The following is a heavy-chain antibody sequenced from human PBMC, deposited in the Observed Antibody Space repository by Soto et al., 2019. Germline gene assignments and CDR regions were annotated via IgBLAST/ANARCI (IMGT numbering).Heavy chain of an antibody. CDR1: GDRVSSNRAA. D-gene: IGHD6-6*01. CDR3: ARDPYSSSYYYYYYGMDV. Sequence: LSQTHSRTCAIPGDRVSSNRAARNWIKQSPSRGLEWLGRTYYRSKWYNDYAVSVKSRKTINPDTSKNQFSLQLNSVTPEDTAVYYCARDPYSSSYYYYYYGMDVWGQGTTVTVSS. CDR2: TYYRSKWYN. V-gene: IGHV6-1*01. J-gene: IGHJ6*02.